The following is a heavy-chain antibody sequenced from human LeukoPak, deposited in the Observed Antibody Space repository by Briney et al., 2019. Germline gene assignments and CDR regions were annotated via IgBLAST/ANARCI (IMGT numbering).Heavy chain of an antibody. CDR3: ARLLDNDSSGDPDTFDM. J-gene: IGHJ3*02. CDR1: GDSISRHF. Sequence: SDTLSLTCSVSGDSISRHFWSWIRQPPGKGLECIAVIHYSGRTKYNPSLQGRVTISVDTSENGFSLRLTSVAAADTAVYYCARLLDNDSSGDPDTFDMWGQGTVVTVSS. V-gene: IGHV4-59*07. D-gene: IGHD3-22*01. CDR2: IHYSGRT.